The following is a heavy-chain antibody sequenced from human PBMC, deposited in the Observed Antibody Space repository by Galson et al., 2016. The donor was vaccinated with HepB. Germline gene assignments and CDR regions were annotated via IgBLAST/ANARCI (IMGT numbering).Heavy chain of an antibody. D-gene: IGHD1-1*01. CDR3: AGGLGTMPLADF. V-gene: IGHV3-33*01. Sequence: SLRLSCAASGFTFSRHGMHWVRQAPGKGLEWVSIIWYDGSNKLYADSVKGRFTISRENSKKTLYLQMNNLRVDDTSVYFCAGGLGTMPLADFWGQGTLVIVSS. J-gene: IGHJ4*02. CDR2: IWYDGSNK. CDR1: GFTFSRHG.